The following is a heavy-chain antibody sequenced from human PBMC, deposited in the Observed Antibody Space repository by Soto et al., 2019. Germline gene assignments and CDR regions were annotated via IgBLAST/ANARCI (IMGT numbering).Heavy chain of an antibody. V-gene: IGHV3-7*01. J-gene: IGHJ4*02. Sequence: GGSLRLSCAASGFTFNTYWMSWVRQAPGKGLDWVANMNLDGSEKYYVDSVRGRFTISRDNSKNTLYLQMNSLRAEDTAVYYCAKDSFFADRGVIIRWLDYWGQGTLVTVS. CDR1: GFTFNTYW. CDR3: AKDSFFADRGVIIRWLDY. CDR2: MNLDGSEK. D-gene: IGHD3-10*01.